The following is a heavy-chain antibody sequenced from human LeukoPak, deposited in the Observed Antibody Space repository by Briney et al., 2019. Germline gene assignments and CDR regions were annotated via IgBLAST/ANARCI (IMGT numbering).Heavy chain of an antibody. CDR1: GSSISSYY. D-gene: IGHD6-13*01. V-gene: IGHV4-59*01. J-gene: IGHJ2*01. Sequence: SETLSLTCTVSGSSISSYYWSWIRQPPGKGLDWSGYIYYSGSTNYNPSLKSRVTISVDTSKNQFSLKLSSVTAADTAVYYCARDPASIAAAGTSEWYFDLWGRGTLVTVSS. CDR2: IYYSGST. CDR3: ARDPASIAAAGTSEWYFDL.